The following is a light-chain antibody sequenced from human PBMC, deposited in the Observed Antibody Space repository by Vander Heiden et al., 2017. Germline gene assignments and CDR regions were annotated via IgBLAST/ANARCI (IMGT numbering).Light chain of an antibody. J-gene: IGKJ4*01. CDR3: QQYFTSPLT. Sequence: DIVMTQSPDSLGVSLGERATINCKSSQSLLSGSNNKNNLTWYQQKPGQPPKLLISWASTRESGFPDRFTGSGSGTDFTLTISSLQAEDVAVYYCQQYFTSPLTFGGGTRVDI. CDR1: QSLLSGSNNKNN. CDR2: WAS. V-gene: IGKV4-1*01.